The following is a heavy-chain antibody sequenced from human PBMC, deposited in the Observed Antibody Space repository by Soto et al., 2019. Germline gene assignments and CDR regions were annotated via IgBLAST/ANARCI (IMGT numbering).Heavy chain of an antibody. CDR2: IWYDGSNK. CDR1: GFTFSSYA. Sequence: QVQLVESGGGVVQPGRSPRLSCAASGFTFSSYAMHWVRQAPGNGPEWVAVIWYDGSNKNYADSVKGRFTISRDNSKNTLYLQMNSLRTEDTAVYYCAKARHGSGTYSYFDYWGQGILVTVSS. D-gene: IGHD3-10*01. J-gene: IGHJ4*02. CDR3: AKARHGSGTYSYFDY. V-gene: IGHV3-30*18.